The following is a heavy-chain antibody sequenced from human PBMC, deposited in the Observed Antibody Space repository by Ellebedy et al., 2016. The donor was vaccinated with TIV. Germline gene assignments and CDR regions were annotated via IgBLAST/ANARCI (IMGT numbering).Heavy chain of an antibody. Sequence: GGSLRLSXVASGFSFEDHAMHWFRLAPGKGLEWVSGLGYNSGTVGYADSVKGRFTISRDKSKNTLFLQVSSLRAEDTAVYYCARLYCTSANCDRGFFDFWGQGALVTVSS. CDR1: GFSFEDHA. J-gene: IGHJ4*02. CDR3: ARLYCTSANCDRGFFDF. CDR2: LGYNSGTV. V-gene: IGHV3-9*01. D-gene: IGHD2-2*02.